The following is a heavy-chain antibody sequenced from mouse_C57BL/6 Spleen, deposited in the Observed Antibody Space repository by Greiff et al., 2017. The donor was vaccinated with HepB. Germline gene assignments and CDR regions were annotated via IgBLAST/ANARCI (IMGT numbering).Heavy chain of an antibody. CDR3: ARERDGYDYAMDY. Sequence: VQLQQSGAELVRPGASVKLSCKASGYTFTDYYINWVKQRPGQGLEWIARIYPGSGNTYYNEKFKGKATLTAEKSSSTAYMQLSSLTSEDSAVYFCARERDGYDYAMDYWGQGTSVTVSS. CDR1: GYTFTDYY. D-gene: IGHD2-2*01. J-gene: IGHJ4*01. V-gene: IGHV1-76*01. CDR2: IYPGSGNT.